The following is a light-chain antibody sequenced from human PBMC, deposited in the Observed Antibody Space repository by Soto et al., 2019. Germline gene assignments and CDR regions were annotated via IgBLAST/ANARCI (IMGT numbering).Light chain of an antibody. CDR3: QQFHRWPVT. J-gene: IGKJ4*01. V-gene: IGKV3-15*01. Sequence: EIVLTHSPGTLSLSPEERATLSCRASQSVMNNLAWYQHKPGQAPRLLISYASTGATVNLARLTVSGYGTDFTLTINSLRSEDVAVYYCQQFHRWPVTFGGGTKVDIK. CDR1: QSVMNN. CDR2: YAS.